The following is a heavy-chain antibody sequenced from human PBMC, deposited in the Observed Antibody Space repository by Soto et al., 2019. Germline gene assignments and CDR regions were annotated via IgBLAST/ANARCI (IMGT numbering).Heavy chain of an antibody. CDR3: ARGGAMGVDY. Sequence: GGSLRLSCTASGFTFNTHWMHWVRQAPGKGLVWVSRIYFDGITTNYADSVKSRLTVSRDNAKNTVYLHVNTLRDEDTAVYYCARGGAMGVDYWCQGTLVTVSS. CDR1: GFTFNTHW. J-gene: IGHJ4*02. D-gene: IGHD3-16*01. V-gene: IGHV3-74*01. CDR2: IYFDGITT.